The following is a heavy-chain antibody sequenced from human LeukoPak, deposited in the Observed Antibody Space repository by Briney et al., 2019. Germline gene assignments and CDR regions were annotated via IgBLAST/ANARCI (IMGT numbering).Heavy chain of an antibody. V-gene: IGHV3-48*03. D-gene: IGHD6-19*01. CDR1: GFTFSSYE. CDR2: ISSSGSTI. Sequence: GGSLRLSCAASGFTFSSYEMNWVRQAPGKGLEWVSYISSSGSTIYYADSVKGRFTISRDNAKNSLYLQMNSLRAEDTAVYYCAREGGSGCYSGWFDPWGQGTQVTVSS. J-gene: IGHJ5*02. CDR3: AREGGSGCYSGWFDP.